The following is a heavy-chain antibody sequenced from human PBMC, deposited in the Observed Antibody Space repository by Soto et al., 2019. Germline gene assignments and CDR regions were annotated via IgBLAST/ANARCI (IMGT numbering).Heavy chain of an antibody. CDR2: IYHSGST. D-gene: IGHD3-16*01. Sequence: SETLSLTCAVSGGSISSGGYSWSWIRQPPGKGLEWIGYIYHSGSTNYNPSLKSRVTISVDTSKNQFSLKLSSVTAADTAVYYCARLGSGHWFDPWGQGTLVTVSS. J-gene: IGHJ5*02. CDR3: ARLGSGHWFDP. V-gene: IGHV4-61*08. CDR1: GGSISSGGYS.